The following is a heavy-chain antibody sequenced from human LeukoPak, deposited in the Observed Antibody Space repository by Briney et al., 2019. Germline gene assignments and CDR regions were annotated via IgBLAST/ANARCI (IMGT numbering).Heavy chain of an antibody. CDR1: GFTFSNFG. CDR2: ITSGGVSI. CDR3: ARDRLSVISPPGF. D-gene: IGHD2-21*01. J-gene: IGHJ4*02. V-gene: IGHV3-48*01. Sequence: GGSLRLSCAASGFTFSNFGMNSFRQAPGKGLEWVSYITSGGVSIYYADSVKGRFTISRDNAKNSLYLQMDSLRAEDTAVYSCARDRLSVISPPGFWGQGTLVTVSP.